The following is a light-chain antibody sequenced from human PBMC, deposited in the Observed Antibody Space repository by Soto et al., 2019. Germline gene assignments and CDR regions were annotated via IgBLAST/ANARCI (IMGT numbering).Light chain of an antibody. CDR3: HQYASSPQT. J-gene: IGKJ1*01. Sequence: EIVLTQSPGTLSLSPGERATLSCRASQSVAKNYLAWYQQEPGQAPRLLIYDASKRATGIPDRLSGSGSGTDFTLTISRLEPEDFAVYYCHQYASSPQTVGQGTKVEIK. CDR2: DAS. V-gene: IGKV3-20*01. CDR1: QSVAKNY.